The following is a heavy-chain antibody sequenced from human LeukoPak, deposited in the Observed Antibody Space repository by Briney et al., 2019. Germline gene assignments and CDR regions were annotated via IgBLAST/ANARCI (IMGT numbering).Heavy chain of an antibody. CDR1: GGSISSYY. J-gene: IGHJ4*02. D-gene: IGHD3-22*01. V-gene: IGHV4-4*07. CDR2: IYTSGST. CDR3: ARGGSYYYDSSGYYYPFDY. Sequence: SQTLSLTCTVSGGSISSYYWSWIRQPAGKGLEWIGRIYTSGSTNYNPSLKSRVTMSVDTSKNQFSLKLSSVTAADTAVYYRARGGSYYYDSSGYYYPFDYWGQGTLVTVSS.